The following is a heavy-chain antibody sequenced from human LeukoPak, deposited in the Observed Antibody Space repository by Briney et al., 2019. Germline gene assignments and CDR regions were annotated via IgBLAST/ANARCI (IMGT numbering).Heavy chain of an antibody. CDR3: TRGGIDRYCSSTSCHEAFDI. J-gene: IGHJ3*02. D-gene: IGHD2-2*01. CDR1: GFTSGDYA. V-gene: IGHV3-49*03. CDR2: IRSKAYGGTT. Sequence: GGSLRLSCTASGFTSGDYAMSWFRQAPGKGLGWVGFIRSKAYGGTTEYAASVKGRFTISRDDSKSIAYLQMNSLKTEDTAVYYCTRGGIDRYCSSTSCHEAFDIWGQGTMVTVSS.